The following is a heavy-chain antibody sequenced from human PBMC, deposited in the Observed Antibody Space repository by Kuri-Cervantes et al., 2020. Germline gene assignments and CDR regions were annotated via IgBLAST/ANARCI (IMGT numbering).Heavy chain of an antibody. CDR2: ISSYNGNT. J-gene: IGHJ5*02. V-gene: IGHV1-18*01. CDR3: ARDQKFAYYYDSSGYYGGWFDP. D-gene: IGHD3-22*01. Sequence: ASVKVSCKASGYTFTSYGISWVRQAPGQGLEWMGWISSYNGNTNYAQKLQGRVTMTTDTSTSTAYMELRSLRSDDTAVYYCARDQKFAYYYDSSGYYGGWFDPWGQGTLVTVSS. CDR1: GYTFTSYG.